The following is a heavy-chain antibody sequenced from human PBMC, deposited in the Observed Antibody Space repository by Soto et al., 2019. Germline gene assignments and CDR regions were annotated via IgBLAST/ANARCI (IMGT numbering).Heavy chain of an antibody. V-gene: IGHV1-18*04. J-gene: IGHJ4*02. CDR3: ARDSYPLAYFFDY. CDR1: SYTFINHG. Sequence: QVQLVQSGGEVKKPGASVKVSCKDSSYTFINHGISWVRQAPGQGLEWMGWISGHNGNTNYAQKFQGRVTMTTDTSTITAFMELRSLRSDDTAVYYCARDSYPLAYFFDYWGQGTLVSVSS. CDR2: ISGHNGNT.